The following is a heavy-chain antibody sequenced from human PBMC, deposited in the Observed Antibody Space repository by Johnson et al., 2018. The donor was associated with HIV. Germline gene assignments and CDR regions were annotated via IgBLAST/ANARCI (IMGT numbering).Heavy chain of an antibody. CDR1: GFTFSSYG. J-gene: IGHJ3*02. CDR3: ARVRSSSAYAFDI. V-gene: IGHV3-30*19. Sequence: QVQLVESGGGVVRPGRSLRLSCAASGFTFSSYGMHWVRQAPGKGLEWVAVIWYDGSNKYYADSVKGRFTISRDNSKNTLYLQMNSLRAEDTAVYYCARVRSSSAYAFDIWGQGTMVTVSS. D-gene: IGHD6-13*01. CDR2: IWYDGSNK.